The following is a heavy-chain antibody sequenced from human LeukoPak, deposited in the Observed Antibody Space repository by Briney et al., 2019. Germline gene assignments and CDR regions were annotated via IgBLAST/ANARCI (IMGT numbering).Heavy chain of an antibody. CDR3: AKDTANGGNSGMPFFDY. J-gene: IGHJ4*02. CDR2: ISWNSGSI. V-gene: IGHV3-9*01. CDR1: GFTFDDYA. Sequence: GRSLRLSCAASGFTFDDYAMHWVRHAPGKGLEWVSGISWNSGSIGYADSVKGRFTISRDNAKNSLYLQMNSLRAEDTALYYCAKDTANGGNSGMPFFDYWGQGTLVTVSS. D-gene: IGHD2-21*02.